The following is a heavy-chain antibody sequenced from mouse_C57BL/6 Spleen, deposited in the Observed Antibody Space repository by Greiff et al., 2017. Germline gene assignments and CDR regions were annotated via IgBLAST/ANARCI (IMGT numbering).Heavy chain of an antibody. J-gene: IGHJ3*01. Sequence: VKLQQPGAELVKPGASVKLSCKASGYTFTSYWMHWVKQRPGQGLEWIGMIHPNSGSTNYNEKFKSKATLTVDKSSSTAYMQLSSLTSEDSAVYYCARSDSSGYVSWGQGTLVTVSA. CDR3: ARSDSSGYVS. D-gene: IGHD3-2*02. CDR1: GYTFTSYW. V-gene: IGHV1-64*01. CDR2: IHPNSGST.